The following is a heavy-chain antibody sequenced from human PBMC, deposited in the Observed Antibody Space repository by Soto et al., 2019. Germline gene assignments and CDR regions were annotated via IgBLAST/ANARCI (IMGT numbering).Heavy chain of an antibody. Sequence: SLSCAASGFTVSDYYMSWIRQAPGKGLEWVSYISSSSSYTNYADSVKGRFTISRDNAKNSLYLQMNSLRAEDTAVYYCARETGGPGDYVHYGMDVWGQGTMVTVSS. CDR1: GFTVSDYY. CDR3: ARETGGPGDYVHYGMDV. CDR2: ISSSSSYT. V-gene: IGHV3-11*06. J-gene: IGHJ6*02. D-gene: IGHD4-17*01.